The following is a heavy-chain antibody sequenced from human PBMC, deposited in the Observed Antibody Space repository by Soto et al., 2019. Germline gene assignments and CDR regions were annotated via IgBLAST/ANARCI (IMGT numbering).Heavy chain of an antibody. D-gene: IGHD6-19*01. CDR2: TYYRSQWYS. CDR3: ARHEQREADPFDC. CDR1: GDTVSSNSAT. V-gene: IGHV6-1*01. Sequence: PSQTLSLTCAISGDTVSSNSATWNWIRQSPSRGLEWLGRTYYRSQWYSDYALSVKSRITINPDTTKNQFSLHLNSVTPEDTAVYYCARHEQREADPFDCWGQGTLVTVSS. J-gene: IGHJ4*02.